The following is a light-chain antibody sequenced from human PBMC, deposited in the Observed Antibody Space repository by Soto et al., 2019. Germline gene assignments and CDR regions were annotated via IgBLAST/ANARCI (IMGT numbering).Light chain of an antibody. J-gene: IGLJ2*01. CDR3: ETWDSNTRV. CDR2: LEGSGSY. V-gene: IGLV4-60*02. CDR1: SGHSSYI. Sequence: QLVLTQSSSASASLGSSVKLTCTLSSGHSSYIIAWHQQQPGKAPRYLMKLEGSGSYNKGSGDPDRFSGSSSGAERYLTISNLQFEDEADYYCETWDSNTRVFGGGTKLTVL.